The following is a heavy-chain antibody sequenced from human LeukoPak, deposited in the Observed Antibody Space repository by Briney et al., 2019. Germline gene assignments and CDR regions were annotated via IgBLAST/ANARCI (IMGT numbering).Heavy chain of an antibody. CDR1: GYTFTSYY. V-gene: IGHV1-46*01. D-gene: IGHD3-3*01. Sequence: EASVKVSCKASGYTFTSYYMHWVRQAPGQGPEWMGIINPSGGSTSYAQKFQGRVTMTRDTSTSTVYMELSSLRSEDTAVYYCARGQGVIIFDFWSGYSQNWFDPWGQGTLVTVSS. CDR3: ARGQGVIIFDFWSGYSQNWFDP. CDR2: INPSGGST. J-gene: IGHJ5*02.